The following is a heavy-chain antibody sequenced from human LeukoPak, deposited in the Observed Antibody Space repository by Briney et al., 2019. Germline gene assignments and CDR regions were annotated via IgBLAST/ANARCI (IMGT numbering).Heavy chain of an antibody. J-gene: IGHJ4*02. CDR2: IWYDGSNK. CDR1: GFTFRSYV. D-gene: IGHD6-13*01. V-gene: IGHV3-33*08. Sequence: GRSLRLSCAASGFTFRSYVMHWVRQAPGKGLEWVTQIWYDGSNKYYADSVKGRFTISRDNPKNTLWLQMNSLRAEDTAVYYCARDGQQLAPYSLDYWGQGTLVTVSS. CDR3: ARDGQQLAPYSLDY.